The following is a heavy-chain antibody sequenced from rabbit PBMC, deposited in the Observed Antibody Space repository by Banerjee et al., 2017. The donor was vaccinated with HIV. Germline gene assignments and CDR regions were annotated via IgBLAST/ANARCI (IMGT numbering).Heavy chain of an antibody. CDR3: VRLFDL. J-gene: IGHJ4*01. Sequence: QEQLKETGGGLVQPGGSLTLSCKASGFTISNYFMSWVRQAPGKGLEWIGIISIGDGVTDYASWAKGRFTISKSSSTTVTLQMTSLTAADTATYFCVRLFDLWGPGTLVTVS. V-gene: IGHV1S45*01. CDR1: GFTISNYF. CDR2: ISIGDGVT.